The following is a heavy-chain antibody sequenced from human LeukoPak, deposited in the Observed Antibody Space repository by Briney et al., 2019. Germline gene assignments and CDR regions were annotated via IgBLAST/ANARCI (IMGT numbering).Heavy chain of an antibody. V-gene: IGHV4-59*01. J-gene: IGHJ3*02. CDR2: IYYSGGT. Sequence: SETLSLTYTVSGGSISTYAWSWIRQPPGKGLEWLGYIYYSGGTNYNPSLKSRVTISVDTSKSQFSLKLSSVTAADTAVYYCARDYHDNRGDAFDIWGQGTMVIVSS. D-gene: IGHD3-22*01. CDR3: ARDYHDNRGDAFDI. CDR1: GGSISTYA.